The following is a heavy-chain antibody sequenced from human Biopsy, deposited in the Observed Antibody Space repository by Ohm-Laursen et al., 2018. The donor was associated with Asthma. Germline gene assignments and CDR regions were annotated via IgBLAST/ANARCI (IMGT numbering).Heavy chain of an antibody. Sequence: SLRLSCSASGFTFSSYGMHWVRQAPGKGLEWVAVISYDGSNKYYADSVKGRFTISRDNSKNALYLQMNSLRAEDTAVYYCARARRSLLLPDYYYYGMDVWGQGTTVTVSS. CDR3: ARARRSLLLPDYYYYGMDV. D-gene: IGHD3-22*01. CDR1: GFTFSSYG. J-gene: IGHJ6*02. CDR2: ISYDGSNK. V-gene: IGHV3-30*03.